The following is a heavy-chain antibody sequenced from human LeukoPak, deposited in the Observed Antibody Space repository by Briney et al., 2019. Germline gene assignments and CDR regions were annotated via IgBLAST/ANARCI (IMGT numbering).Heavy chain of an antibody. CDR2: INPDGTIT. CDR3: ANFLLWNWFDP. D-gene: IGHD2-21*01. CDR1: GFTLSTYW. V-gene: IGHV3-74*01. Sequence: GGSLRLSCAASGFTLSTYWMHWVRQGTGKGLVWVSRINPDGTITSYADSVKGRFTISRDNARNTLCLQMNSLRAEDTAVYYCANFLLWNWFDPWGQGTLVTVSS. J-gene: IGHJ5*02.